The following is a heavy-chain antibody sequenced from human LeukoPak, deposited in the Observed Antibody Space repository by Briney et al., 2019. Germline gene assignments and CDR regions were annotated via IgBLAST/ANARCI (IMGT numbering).Heavy chain of an antibody. D-gene: IGHD3-22*01. CDR3: AKAGDNSGYYPVFYYYMDV. CDR2: IWYDGSNK. Sequence: PGRSLRLSCAASGFTFNSNGMHWVRQAPGKGLEGVALIWYDGSNKYYADSVKGRFTISRDNSKNTLYLQMDSLRAEDTAVYYCAKAGDNSGYYPVFYYYMDVWGRGTTVTVSS. CDR1: GFTFNSNG. V-gene: IGHV3-33*06. J-gene: IGHJ6*03.